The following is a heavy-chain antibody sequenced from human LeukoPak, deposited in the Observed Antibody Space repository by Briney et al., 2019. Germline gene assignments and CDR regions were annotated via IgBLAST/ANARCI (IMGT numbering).Heavy chain of an antibody. J-gene: IGHJ3*02. CDR1: GGSITSGDYY. D-gene: IGHD7-27*01. Sequence: SETLPLTCTVSGGSITSGDYYWSWIRQPPGKGLEWIGYIYYSGSTYYNPSLKSRVTISLDTSKNQFSLKLSSVTAADTAVYYCARDTAGWGSDAFDIWGQGTMVTVSS. CDR3: ARDTAGWGSDAFDI. CDR2: IYYSGST. V-gene: IGHV4-30-4*01.